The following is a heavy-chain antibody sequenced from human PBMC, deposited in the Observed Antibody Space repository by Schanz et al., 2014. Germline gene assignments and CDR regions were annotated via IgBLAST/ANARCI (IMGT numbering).Heavy chain of an antibody. CDR3: ARVHIATYHYNSHGAFDI. Sequence: QLMQSGSEVRKPGASVKVSCKASGYIFGSHGMTWVRQAPGQGPELMGWINAHTGNTQYAQKFQGRVNMTRDTVTTTVHLELTRLRTDDTAIYYCARVHIATYHYNSHGAFDIWGQGTRVTGSS. D-gene: IGHD3-10*01. V-gene: IGHV1-18*01. CDR1: GYIFGSHG. J-gene: IGHJ3*02. CDR2: INAHTGNT.